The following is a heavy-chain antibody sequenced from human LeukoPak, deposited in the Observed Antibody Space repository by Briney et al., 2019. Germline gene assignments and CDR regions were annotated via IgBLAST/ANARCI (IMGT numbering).Heavy chain of an antibody. CDR2: IYYSGST. D-gene: IGHD6-19*01. CDR3: ARGGGVAGTPYNPYDY. V-gene: IGHV4-39*01. J-gene: IGHJ4*02. Sequence: ASETLSLTCTVSGGSISSSSYYWGWIRQPPGKGLEWIGSIYYSGSTYYNPSLKSRVTISVDTSKNQFSLKLSSVTAADTAVYYCARGGGVAGTPYNPYDYWGQGTLVTVSS. CDR1: GGSISSSSYY.